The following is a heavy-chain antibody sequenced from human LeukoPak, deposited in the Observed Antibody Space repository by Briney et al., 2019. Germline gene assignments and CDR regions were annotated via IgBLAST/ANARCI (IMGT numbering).Heavy chain of an antibody. V-gene: IGHV3-48*02. D-gene: IGHD2-2*01. Sequence: PGGSLRLSCEVSGFTFSNYGKNWVRQAPGKGLEWVSYINNSSSTTYYGDSVAGRFTISRENAKNSLYLQMNSLRDDDTAVYYCARAPACSNKACYPNLLDYWGQGTLVSVSS. CDR3: ARAPACSNKACYPNLLDY. CDR2: INNSSSTT. CDR1: GFTFSNYG. J-gene: IGHJ4*02.